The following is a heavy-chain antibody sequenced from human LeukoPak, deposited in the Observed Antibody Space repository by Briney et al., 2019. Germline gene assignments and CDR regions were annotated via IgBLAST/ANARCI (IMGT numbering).Heavy chain of an antibody. CDR1: GFTFSSSY. CDR2: IYSGGST. Sequence: GGSLRLSCAASGFTFSSSYMSWVRQAPGKGLEWVSVIYSGGSTYYADSVKGRFTISRDNSKNTLYLQMNSLRAEDTAVYFCAKSPVSSCRGSFCYPFDYWGQGNLVTVSS. V-gene: IGHV3-53*01. D-gene: IGHD2-15*01. J-gene: IGHJ4*02. CDR3: AKSPVSSCRGSFCYPFDY.